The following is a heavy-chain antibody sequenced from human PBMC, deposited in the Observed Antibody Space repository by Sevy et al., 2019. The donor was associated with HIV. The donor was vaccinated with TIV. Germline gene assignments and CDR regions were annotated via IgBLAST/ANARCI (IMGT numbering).Heavy chain of an antibody. CDR3: AKDLGGLFAAAGFDY. J-gene: IGHJ4*02. V-gene: IGHV3-43*01. CDR1: GFTFDDYT. Sequence: GGSLRLSCAASGFTFDDYTMHWVRQAPGKGLEWVSLISWDGGSTYYADSVKGRFTISRDNSKNSLYLQMNSLRTEDTALYYCAKDLGGLFAAAGFDYWCQGTLVTVSS. CDR2: ISWDGGST. D-gene: IGHD6-13*01.